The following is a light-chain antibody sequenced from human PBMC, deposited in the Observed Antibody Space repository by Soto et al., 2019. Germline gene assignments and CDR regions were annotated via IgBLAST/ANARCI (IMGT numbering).Light chain of an antibody. CDR3: NAFTTIHTLV. CDR2: EVN. V-gene: IGLV2-14*01. Sequence: QSALTQPASLSGSPGQSITISCTGTSSDIGAYDYVSWFQQHPGKAPKLMISEVNNRPSGVSNRFSGSKSGNAASLTISGLQAEDEADYYCNAFTTIHTLVFGGGTKLTVL. CDR1: SSDIGAYDY. J-gene: IGLJ2*01.